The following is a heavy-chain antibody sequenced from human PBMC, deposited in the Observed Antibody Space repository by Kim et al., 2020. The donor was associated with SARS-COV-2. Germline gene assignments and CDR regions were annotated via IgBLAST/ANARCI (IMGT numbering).Heavy chain of an antibody. V-gene: IGHV4-31*03. J-gene: IGHJ4*02. Sequence: SETLSLTCTVSGGSISSAGDYWSWIRQVPGKGLEWIGYIYSSGHTYYSPSLQSRVVISIDTSKNQFSLDLTSVTAADTAVYYCARRSAGAYFAYWGQGALVTVSS. CDR2: IYSSGHT. D-gene: IGHD2-21*01. CDR3: ARRSAGAYFAY. CDR1: GGSISSAGDY.